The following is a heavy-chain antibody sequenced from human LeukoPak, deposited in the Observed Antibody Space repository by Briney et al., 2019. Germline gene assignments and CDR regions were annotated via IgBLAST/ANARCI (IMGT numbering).Heavy chain of an antibody. CDR1: DYSISSGYH. CDR2: IYHSGNT. J-gene: IGHJ4*02. D-gene: IGHD2-15*01. CDR3: ARTRYCSGATCFSPELFDS. V-gene: IGHV4-38-2*01. Sequence: SETLSLTCVVSDYSISSGYHWGWIRPPPGQRLEWIGSIYHSGNTYYNPSPKSRVSLSVDTSMNQFSLKVTSVTAADTAVYYCARTRYCSGATCFSPELFDSWGQGTLVTVSS.